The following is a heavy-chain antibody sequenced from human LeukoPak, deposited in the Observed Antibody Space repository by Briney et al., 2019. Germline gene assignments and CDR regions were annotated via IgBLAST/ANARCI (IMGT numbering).Heavy chain of an antibody. CDR1: GGSFSGHY. D-gene: IGHD3-3*01. J-gene: IGHJ6*02. CDR2: INHSGST. CDR3: ARGTRGGNYYGMDV. Sequence: SETLSLTCAVYGGSFSGHYWSWIRQPPGKGLEWIGEINHSGSTNYNPSHKSRVTLSVDTSKNQFSLNLNSVTAADTAVYYCARGTRGGNYYGMDVWGQGTTVTVS. V-gene: IGHV4-34*01.